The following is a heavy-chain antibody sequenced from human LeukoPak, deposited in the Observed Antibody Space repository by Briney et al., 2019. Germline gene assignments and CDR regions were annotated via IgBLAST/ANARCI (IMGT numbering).Heavy chain of an antibody. CDR1: GYTFTGYY. Sequence: ASVKVSCKASGYTFTGYYMHWVRQAPGQGLEWMGWINPNSGGTNYAQKLQGRVTMTTDTSTSTAYMELRSLRSDDTAVYYCARGGYSYGRLDYWGQGTLVTVSS. J-gene: IGHJ4*02. V-gene: IGHV1-2*02. D-gene: IGHD5-18*01. CDR2: INPNSGGT. CDR3: ARGGYSYGRLDY.